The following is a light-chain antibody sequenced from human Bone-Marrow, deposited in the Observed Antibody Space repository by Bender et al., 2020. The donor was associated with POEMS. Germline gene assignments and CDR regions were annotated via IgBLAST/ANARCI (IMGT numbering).Light chain of an antibody. CDR1: SGDVGDYNY. J-gene: IGLJ3*02. CDR3: AAWEDSLNGWV. CDR2: EVS. V-gene: IGLV2-8*01. Sequence: QSALTQPPSASGSPGQSVTISCTGTSGDVGDYNYVSWYQQHPGKAPRLMIYEVSKRPSGVPDRFSGSKSGNTASLTVSGLQAEDEADYYCAAWEDSLNGWVFGGGTKLTVL.